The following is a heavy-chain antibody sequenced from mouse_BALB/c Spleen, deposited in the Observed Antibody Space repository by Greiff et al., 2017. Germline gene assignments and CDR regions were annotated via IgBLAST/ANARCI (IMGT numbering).Heavy chain of an antibody. CDR1: GYTFTSYY. J-gene: IGHJ3*01. D-gene: IGHD1-1*01. Sequence: QVHVKQSGAELVKPGASVKLSCKASGYTFTSYYMYWVKQRPGQGLEWIGEINPSNGGTNFNEKFKSKATLTVDKSSSTAYMQLSSLTSEDSAVYYCTRDYGSSPPFAYWGQGTLVTVSA. V-gene: IGHV1S81*02. CDR2: INPSNGGT. CDR3: TRDYGSSPPFAY.